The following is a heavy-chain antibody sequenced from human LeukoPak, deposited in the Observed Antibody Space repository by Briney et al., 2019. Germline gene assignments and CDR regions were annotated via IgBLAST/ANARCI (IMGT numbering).Heavy chain of an antibody. CDR1: GGSISSGGYS. Sequence: SETLSLTCTVSGGSISSGGYSWSWIRQPPGKGLEWIGYIYHRGSTYYNPSLKSRVTISVDRSKNQFSLKLSSVTAADTAVYYCARWGVTAIFAIDPWGQGTLVTVSS. V-gene: IGHV4-30-2*01. CDR2: IYHRGST. J-gene: IGHJ5*02. CDR3: ARWGVTAIFAIDP. D-gene: IGHD2-21*02.